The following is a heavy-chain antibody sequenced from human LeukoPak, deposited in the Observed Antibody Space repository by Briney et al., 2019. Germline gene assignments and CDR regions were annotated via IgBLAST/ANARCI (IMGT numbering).Heavy chain of an antibody. CDR3: AGEHMVRGGRPVFDY. J-gene: IGHJ4*02. D-gene: IGHD3-10*01. Sequence: SETLSLTCTVSGGSISSSSYYWGWIRQPPGKGLEWIGSIYYSGSTYYNPSLKSRVTISVDTSKNQFSLKLSSVTAADTAVYYCAGEHMVRGGRPVFDYWGQGTLVTVSS. V-gene: IGHV4-39*07. CDR2: IYYSGST. CDR1: GGSISSSSYY.